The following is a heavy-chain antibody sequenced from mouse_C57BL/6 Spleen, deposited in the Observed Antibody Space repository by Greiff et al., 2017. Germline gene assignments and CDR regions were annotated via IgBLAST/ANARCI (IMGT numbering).Heavy chain of an antibody. J-gene: IGHJ2*01. Sequence: DVQLVESGGGLVKPGGSLKLSCAASGFTFSDYGMHWVRQAPEKGLEWVAYISSGSSTIYYADTVKGRFTISRDNAKNTLFLQMTSLRSEDTAMYYCARGSRSLLDYWGQGTTLTVSS. CDR1: GFTFSDYG. CDR3: ARGSRSLLDY. V-gene: IGHV5-17*01. CDR2: ISSGSSTI. D-gene: IGHD6-1*01.